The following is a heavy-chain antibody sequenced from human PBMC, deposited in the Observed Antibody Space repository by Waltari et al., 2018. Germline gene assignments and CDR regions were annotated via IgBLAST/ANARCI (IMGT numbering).Heavy chain of an antibody. J-gene: IGHJ4*02. V-gene: IGHV4-59*12. CDR2: INHSGST. CDR3: ARGYGGHRV. CDR1: GGSISSYY. D-gene: IGHD5-12*01. Sequence: QVQLQESGPGLVKPSETLSLTCTVPGGSISSYYWSWIRQPPGKGLEWIGEINHSGSTNYNPSLKSRVTISVDTSKNQFSLKLSSVTAADTAVYYCARGYGGHRVWGQGTLVTVSS.